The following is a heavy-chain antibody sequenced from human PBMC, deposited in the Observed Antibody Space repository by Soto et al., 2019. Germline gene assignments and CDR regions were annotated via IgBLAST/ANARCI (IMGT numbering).Heavy chain of an antibody. Sequence: PSETLSLTCTVSGGSISSYYWSWIRQPPGKGLEWIGYIYYSGSTNYNPSLKSRVTISVDTSKNQFSLKLSSVTAADTAVYYCARDSDGYNFFDYWGQGTLVTVSS. CDR2: IYYSGST. CDR1: GGSISSYY. CDR3: ARDSDGYNFFDY. D-gene: IGHD5-12*01. J-gene: IGHJ4*02. V-gene: IGHV4-59*01.